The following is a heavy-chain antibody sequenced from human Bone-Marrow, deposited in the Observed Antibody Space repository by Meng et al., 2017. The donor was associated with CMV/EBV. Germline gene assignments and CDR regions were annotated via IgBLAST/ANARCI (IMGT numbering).Heavy chain of an antibody. D-gene: IGHD4-17*01. J-gene: IGHJ4*02. CDR3: ARDRGDMTTVLF. V-gene: IGHV4-39*07. CDR2: IYYSGST. Sequence: SFTSYWIGWIRQPPGKGLEWIGSIYYSGSTYYNPSLKSRVTISVDTSKNQFSLKLSSVTAADTAVYYCARDRGDMTTVLFWGQGTLVTCYS. CDR1: SFTSYW.